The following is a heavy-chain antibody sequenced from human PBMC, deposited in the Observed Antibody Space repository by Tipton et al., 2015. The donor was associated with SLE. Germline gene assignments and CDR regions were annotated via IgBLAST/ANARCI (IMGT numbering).Heavy chain of an antibody. Sequence: TLSLTCTVSGASISTHYWSWIRQPPGKGLEWIGYISYTGNTNFNPSLKSRVTMSVATSKNQFSLRLTSVTAADTAMYYCARDPAVNFWYFDLWGRGTLVTVSS. CDR2: ISYTGNT. V-gene: IGHV4-59*11. J-gene: IGHJ2*01. CDR3: ARDPAVNFWYFDL. CDR1: GASISTHY.